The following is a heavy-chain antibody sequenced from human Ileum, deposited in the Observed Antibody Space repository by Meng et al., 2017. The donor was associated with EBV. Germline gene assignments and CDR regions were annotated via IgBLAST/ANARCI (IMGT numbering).Heavy chain of an antibody. CDR3: AKANDYSLNS. CDR1: GDFISSSRW. Sequence: VELRALEPGLGKPSASPVLTWSGSGDFISSSRWWPWVRQPPGKGLEWSGEMHHSGSTYYNPSLKSRVTISLDTFNKQFFLRLTSLTAADTAVYYCAKANDYSLNSWGQGTLVTVSS. D-gene: IGHD4-11*01. V-gene: IGHV4-4*02. CDR2: MHHSGST. J-gene: IGHJ4*02.